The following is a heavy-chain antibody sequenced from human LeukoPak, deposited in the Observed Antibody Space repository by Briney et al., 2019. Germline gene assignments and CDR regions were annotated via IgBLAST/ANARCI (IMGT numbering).Heavy chain of an antibody. Sequence: SETLSLTCAVSGGSISSGGYSWSWSRQPPGKGLEWIGYIYHSGSTYYNSSLKSRVTISVDRATNQFSLRLSSVTAADTAVFYCARTVCYGSGPTACVVFDYWGQGTLVTVSS. CDR2: IYHSGST. V-gene: IGHV4-30-2*01. CDR3: ARTVCYGSGPTACVVFDY. CDR1: GGSISSGGYS. D-gene: IGHD3-10*01. J-gene: IGHJ4*02.